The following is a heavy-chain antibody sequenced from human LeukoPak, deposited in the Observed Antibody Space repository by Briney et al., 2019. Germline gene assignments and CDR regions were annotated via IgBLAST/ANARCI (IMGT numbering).Heavy chain of an antibody. V-gene: IGHV3-23*01. Sequence: GGSLRLSCAASGFTFSSYAMSWVRQAPGKGLEWVSAISGSGSTIYHADSVKGRFAISRDNAKNSVYLQMNSLRDEDTAVYYCARPASSSVDYWGQGTLVTVSS. J-gene: IGHJ4*02. D-gene: IGHD2-2*01. CDR1: GFTFSSYA. CDR3: ARPASSSVDY. CDR2: ISGSGSTI.